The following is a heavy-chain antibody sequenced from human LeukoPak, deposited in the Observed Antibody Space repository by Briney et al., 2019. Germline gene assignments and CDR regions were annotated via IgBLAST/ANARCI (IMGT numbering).Heavy chain of an antibody. CDR2: IYYSGST. CDR1: GGSISSYY. J-gene: IGHJ4*02. Sequence: PSETLSLTCTVSGGSISSYYWSWIRQPPGKGLEWIGYIYYSGSTNYNPSLKSRVTISVDTSKNQFSLKLSSVTAADTAVYYCARTEYSCGWYYFDYWGQRILVTVSS. V-gene: IGHV4-59*01. CDR3: ARTEYSCGWYYFDY. D-gene: IGHD6-19*01.